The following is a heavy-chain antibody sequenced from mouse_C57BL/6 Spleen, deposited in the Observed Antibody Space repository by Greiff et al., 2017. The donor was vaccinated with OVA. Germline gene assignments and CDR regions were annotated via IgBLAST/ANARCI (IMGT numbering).Heavy chain of an antibody. V-gene: IGHV1-81*01. CDR3: ARWGTTGDFDY. D-gene: IGHD1-1*01. CDR1: GYTFTSYG. J-gene: IGHJ2*01. Sequence: QVQLKESGAELARPGASVKLSCKASGYTFTSYGISWVKQRTGQGLEWIGEIYPRSGNTYYNEKFKGKATLTADKSSSTAYMELRSLTSEDSAVYFCARWGTTGDFDYWGQGTTLTVSS. CDR2: IYPRSGNT.